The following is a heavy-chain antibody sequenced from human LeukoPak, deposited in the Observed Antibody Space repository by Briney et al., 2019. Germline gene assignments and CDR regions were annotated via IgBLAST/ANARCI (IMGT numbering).Heavy chain of an antibody. CDR3: AREERGSYCSGGNCYSNY. Sequence: GGSLRLSCAASGFTFSSYEMNWVRQAPGKGLEWLSYISSRGDTIYYADSVKGRFTISRDNTMNSLYLQMNSLRAEDTAVYYCAREERGSYCSGGNCYSNYWGQGTLVTVSS. V-gene: IGHV3-48*03. J-gene: IGHJ4*02. CDR1: GFTFSSYE. D-gene: IGHD2-15*01. CDR2: ISSRGDTI.